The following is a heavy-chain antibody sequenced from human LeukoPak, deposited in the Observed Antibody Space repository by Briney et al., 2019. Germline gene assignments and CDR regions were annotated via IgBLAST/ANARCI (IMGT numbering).Heavy chain of an antibody. CDR3: ARDNAHRRLEAAGLGY. CDR2: ITGSSNNI. J-gene: IGHJ4*02. Sequence: GGSLRLSCAASGFTFSSYSMNWVRQAPGKGLEWISYITGSSNNIYYADSVKGRFTISRDNAKNSLYLQMNSLRAEDTAVYYCARDNAHRRLEAAGLGYWGQGTLVTVSS. CDR1: GFTFSSYS. D-gene: IGHD6-13*01. V-gene: IGHV3-48*01.